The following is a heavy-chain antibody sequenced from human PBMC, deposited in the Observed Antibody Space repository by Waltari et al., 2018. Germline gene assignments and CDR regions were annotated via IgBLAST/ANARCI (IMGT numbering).Heavy chain of an antibody. J-gene: IGHJ4*02. CDR1: GFTFSSYA. CDR3: ARGYYYGSGAQRLFDY. V-gene: IGHV3-30-3*01. Sequence: QVQLVESGGGVVQPGRSLRLSCAASGFTFSSYAMHWVRQAPGKGLEWVAGISYDGSNKYYADSVKGRFTISRDNSKNTLYLQMNSLRAEDTAVYYCARGYYYGSGAQRLFDYWGQGTLVTVSS. D-gene: IGHD3-10*01. CDR2: ISYDGSNK.